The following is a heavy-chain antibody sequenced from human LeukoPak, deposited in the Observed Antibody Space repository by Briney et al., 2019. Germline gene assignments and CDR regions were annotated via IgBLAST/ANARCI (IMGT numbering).Heavy chain of an antibody. J-gene: IGHJ4*02. CDR1: GYTFTGYY. D-gene: IGHD3-22*01. Sequence: ASVKVSCKASGYTFTGYYMHWVRQAPGQGLEWLGWINPNSGGTNYAQNFQGRVTMTRDTSISTAYMELSRLRSDDTAVYYCARDGHRMYYYESSDYRFDSWGQGTLVTVSS. CDR2: INPNSGGT. V-gene: IGHV1-2*02. CDR3: ARDGHRMYYYESSDYRFDS.